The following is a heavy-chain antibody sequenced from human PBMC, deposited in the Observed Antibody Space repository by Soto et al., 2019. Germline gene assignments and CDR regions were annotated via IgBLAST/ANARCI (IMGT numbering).Heavy chain of an antibody. CDR3: AREARTRGWFDH. Sequence: QVQLVQSGAEVKKPGASVKVSCKASGYTFTSYDINWVRQATGQGLEWMGWMNPNSGNTGYAQKVQGRVTMTRNTSISTAYMELSRLRSEDTAVYYCAREARTRGWFDHWGQGTLVTVSS. CDR1: GYTFTSYD. J-gene: IGHJ5*02. CDR2: MNPNSGNT. V-gene: IGHV1-8*01.